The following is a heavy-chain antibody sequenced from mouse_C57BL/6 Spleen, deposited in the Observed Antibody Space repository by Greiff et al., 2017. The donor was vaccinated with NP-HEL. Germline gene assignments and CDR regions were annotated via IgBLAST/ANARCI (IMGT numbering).Heavy chain of an antibody. CDR3: ARGEDGSSYGRFAY. CDR2: IDPSDSYT. Sequence: VQLQQPGAELVKPGASVKLSCKASGYTFTSYWMQWVKQRPGQGLEWIGEIDPSDSYTNYNQKFKGKATLTVDTSSSTAYMQLSSLTSEDSAVYYCARGEDGSSYGRFAYWGQGTLVTVSA. J-gene: IGHJ3*01. V-gene: IGHV1-50*01. CDR1: GYTFTSYW. D-gene: IGHD1-1*01.